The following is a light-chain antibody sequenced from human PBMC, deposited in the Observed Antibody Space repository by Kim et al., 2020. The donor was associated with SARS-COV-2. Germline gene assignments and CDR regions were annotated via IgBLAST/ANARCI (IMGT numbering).Light chain of an antibody. CDR2: LEGSGSY. Sequence: SSVKRTCTLSRGHSSYIIAWHQQQPGKAPRYLMKLEGSGSYNKGSGVPDRFSGSSSGADRYLTISNLQSEDEADYYCETWDSNTRVFGGGTKLTVL. CDR3: ETWDSNTRV. J-gene: IGLJ3*02. CDR1: RGHSSYI. V-gene: IGLV4-60*03.